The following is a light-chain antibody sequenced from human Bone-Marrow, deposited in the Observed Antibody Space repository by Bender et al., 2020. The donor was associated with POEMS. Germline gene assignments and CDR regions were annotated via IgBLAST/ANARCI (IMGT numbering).Light chain of an antibody. CDR2: DVS. Sequence: QSALTQPRSVSGSPGQSVTISCTGTSGDLGGYDYVSWYQQHPGKAPKLMIHDVSKRPSGVPDRFSGSKSGNTASLIISGLQAEDEADYYCCSYASVASTYVFGPGTKVTVL. CDR1: SGDLGGYDY. CDR3: CSYASVASTYV. V-gene: IGLV2-11*01. J-gene: IGLJ1*01.